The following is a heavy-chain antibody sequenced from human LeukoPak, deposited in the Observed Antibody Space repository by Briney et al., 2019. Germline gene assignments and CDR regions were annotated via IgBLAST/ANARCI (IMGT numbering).Heavy chain of an antibody. CDR3: AKDTLLLLY. CDR2: ISGSGGDT. CDR1: GFTFSNFA. J-gene: IGHJ4*02. D-gene: IGHD3-22*01. V-gene: IGHV3-23*01. Sequence: PGGSLRLSCAASGFTFSNFAMSWVRQAPGKGLEWVSAISGSGGDTYYADSVKGRFTISRDNAKSTLYLQMNSLRAEDTALYYCAKDTLLLLYWGQGTPVTVSS.